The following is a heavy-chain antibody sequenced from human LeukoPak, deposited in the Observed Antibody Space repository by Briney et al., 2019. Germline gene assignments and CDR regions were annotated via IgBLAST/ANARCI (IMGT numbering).Heavy chain of an antibody. CDR1: GGSISSYY. J-gene: IGHJ4*02. V-gene: IGHV4-4*07. Sequence: SETLTLTCTVSGGSISSYYWSWIRQPPGKGLEWIGRIYTSGSTNYNPSLKSRVTMSVDTSKNQFSLKLSSVTAADTAVYYCARDPYYYDSSVGDYWGQGTLVTVSS. CDR2: IYTSGST. D-gene: IGHD3-22*01. CDR3: ARDPYYYDSSVGDY.